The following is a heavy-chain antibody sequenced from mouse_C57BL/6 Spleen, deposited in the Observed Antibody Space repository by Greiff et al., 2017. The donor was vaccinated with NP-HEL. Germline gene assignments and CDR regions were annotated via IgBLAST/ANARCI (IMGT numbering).Heavy chain of an antibody. CDR1: GFSLTSYG. J-gene: IGHJ4*01. CDR2: IWRGGST. V-gene: IGHV2-5*01. Sequence: QVQLKESGPGLVQPSQSLSITCTVSGFSLTSYGVHWVRQSPGKGLEWLGVIWRGGSTDYNAAFMSRLSITKDNSKSQVFFKMNSLQADDTAIYYCAKEDYYGSRDYAMDYWGQGTSVTVSS. D-gene: IGHD1-1*01. CDR3: AKEDYYGSRDYAMDY.